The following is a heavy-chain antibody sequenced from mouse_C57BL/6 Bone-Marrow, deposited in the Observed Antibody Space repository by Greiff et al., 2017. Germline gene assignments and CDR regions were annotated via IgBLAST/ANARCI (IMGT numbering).Heavy chain of an antibody. J-gene: IGHJ1*03. CDR3: ASSYYYGSSYWYFDV. V-gene: IGHV1-66*01. D-gene: IGHD1-1*01. Sequence: LEESGPELVKPGASVKISCKASGYSFTSYYIHWVKQRPGQGLEWIGWIYPGSGNTKYNEKFKGKATLTADTSSSTAYMQLSSLTSEDSAVYYCASSYYYGSSYWYFDVWGTGTTVTVSS. CDR2: IYPGSGNT. CDR1: GYSFTSYY.